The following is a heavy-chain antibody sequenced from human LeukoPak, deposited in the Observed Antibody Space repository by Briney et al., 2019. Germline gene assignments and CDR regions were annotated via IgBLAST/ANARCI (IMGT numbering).Heavy chain of an antibody. CDR2: IYYSGST. CDR3: ARGRANWGTDYYFDY. D-gene: IGHD7-27*01. V-gene: IGHV4-59*01. Sequence: PSETLSLTCTVSGDSISFYYWTWIRQPPGKGLEWIGYIYYSGSTNYNPSLKSRVTISVDTSKNQFSLKPSSVTAADTAVYYCARGRANWGTDYYFDYWGQGTLVTVSS. J-gene: IGHJ4*02. CDR1: GDSISFYY.